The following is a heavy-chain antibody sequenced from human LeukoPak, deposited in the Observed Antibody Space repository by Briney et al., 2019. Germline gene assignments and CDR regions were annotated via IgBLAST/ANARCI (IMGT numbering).Heavy chain of an antibody. CDR2: IKTDGSEK. CDR3: TRDWGGVAAGIDY. D-gene: IGHD6-13*01. V-gene: IGHV3-7*01. Sequence: PGGSLRLSCAASGFTFSSFWMSWVRQAPGKGLEWVANIKTDGSEKYYVDSVEGRFTISRDNAKNSLPLQMNSLSAEDTAVYYCTRDWGGVAAGIDYWGQGTLVTVSS. CDR1: GFTFSSFW. J-gene: IGHJ4*02.